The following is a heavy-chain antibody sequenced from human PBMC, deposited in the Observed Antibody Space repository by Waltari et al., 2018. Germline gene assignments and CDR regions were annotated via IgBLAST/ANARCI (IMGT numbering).Heavy chain of an antibody. Sequence: QVQLQESGPGLVMYSETLSLACGLSRDSISRGFHWVRIRLPPGKGPEWIGSVYHSGSTFYNPSLKSRVTMSVDTSKKHFSLSLSSVTAADTAVYYCARATCSHGGCSMYYFYYYMDVWGKGTTVTVSS. CDR1: RDSISRGFH. CDR2: VYHSGST. V-gene: IGHV4-38-2*01. D-gene: IGHD2-15*01. J-gene: IGHJ6*03. CDR3: ARATCSHGGCSMYYFYYYMDV.